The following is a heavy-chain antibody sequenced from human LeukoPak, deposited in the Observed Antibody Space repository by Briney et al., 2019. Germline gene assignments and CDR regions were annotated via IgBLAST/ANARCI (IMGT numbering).Heavy chain of an antibody. V-gene: IGHV4-39*01. Sequence: SETLSLTCTVSGGSISSIHYYWGWIRHTPVNGLEWIGTIYYSGTTYYNPSLESRATISEDTSKHQFSLTLRSVTAADTAVYYCARQISDYYYYYIAPWGKGTTVTVSS. D-gene: IGHD3-10*01. J-gene: IGHJ6*03. CDR1: GGSISSIHYY. CDR2: IYYSGTT. CDR3: ARQISDYYYYYIAP.